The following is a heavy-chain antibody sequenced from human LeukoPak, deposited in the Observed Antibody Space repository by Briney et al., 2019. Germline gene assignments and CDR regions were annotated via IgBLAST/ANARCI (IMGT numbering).Heavy chain of an antibody. J-gene: IGHJ6*03. CDR2: IYPGDSDT. Sequence: GESLKISCKGSGYSFTSYWIGRVHQMPGKGLEWMGIIYPGDSDTRYSPSFQGQVTISADKSISTAYLQWSSLKASDTAMYYCARSAAVYCSSTSCYTDTYYYYYMDVWGKGTTVTVSS. V-gene: IGHV5-51*07. D-gene: IGHD2-2*02. CDR3: ARSAAVYCSSTSCYTDTYYYYYMDV. CDR1: GYSFTSYW.